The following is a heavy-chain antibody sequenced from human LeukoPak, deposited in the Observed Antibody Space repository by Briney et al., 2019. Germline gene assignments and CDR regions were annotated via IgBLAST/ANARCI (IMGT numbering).Heavy chain of an antibody. D-gene: IGHD2-15*01. Sequence: GSLRLSCAASGFTFSSYGMHWVRQAPGKGLEWVAVISYDGSNKYYADSVKGRFTISRDNSKNTLYLQMNSLRAEDTAVHYCAKCSGGSCYGLDYWGQGTLVTVSS. CDR2: ISYDGSNK. V-gene: IGHV3-30*18. CDR1: GFTFSSYG. CDR3: AKCSGGSCYGLDY. J-gene: IGHJ4*02.